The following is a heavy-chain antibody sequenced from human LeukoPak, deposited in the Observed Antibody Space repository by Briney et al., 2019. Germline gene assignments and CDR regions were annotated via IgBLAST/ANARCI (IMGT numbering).Heavy chain of an antibody. D-gene: IGHD2-2*01. CDR2: INHSGST. CDR1: GGSFSGYY. Sequence: PSETLSLTCAVYGGSFSGYYWSWIRQPPGKGLEWIGEINHSGSTNYNPSLKSRVTISVDTSKNQFSLKLSSVTAADTAVYYCARNPIVVVPAALDPWGQGTLVTVSS. CDR3: ARNPIVVVPAALDP. V-gene: IGHV4-34*01. J-gene: IGHJ5*02.